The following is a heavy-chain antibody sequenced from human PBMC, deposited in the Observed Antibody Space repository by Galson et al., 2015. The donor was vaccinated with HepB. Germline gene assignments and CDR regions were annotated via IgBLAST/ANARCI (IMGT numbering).Heavy chain of an antibody. V-gene: IGHV1-2*04. CDR3: ARGAAIAAASRVYYYYYYMDV. CDR2: INPNSGGT. D-gene: IGHD6-13*01. CDR1: GYTFTGYY. J-gene: IGHJ6*03. Sequence: SVKVSCKASGYTFTGYYMHWVRQAPGQGLEWMGWINPNSGGTNYAQKFQGWVTMTRDTSISTAYMELSTLRSDDTAVYYCARGAAIAAASRVYYYYYYMDVWGKGTTVTVSS.